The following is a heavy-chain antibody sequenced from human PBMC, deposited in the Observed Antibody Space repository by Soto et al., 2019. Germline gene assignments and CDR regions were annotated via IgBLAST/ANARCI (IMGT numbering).Heavy chain of an antibody. D-gene: IGHD3-10*02. Sequence: QITLKESGPTLVKPTQTLTLTCTFSGFSLTNNGEAVGWFRQSPGKALEGFVLIYWDDDNRYNPTLRTRLSTTKDTSKNQVVLTLTNMDPVDTATYYCARYVATSPAGWFEPWGQGIPVTVSS. CDR3: ARYVATSPAGWFEP. J-gene: IGHJ5*02. V-gene: IGHV2-5*02. CDR1: GFSLTNNGEA. CDR2: IYWDDDN.